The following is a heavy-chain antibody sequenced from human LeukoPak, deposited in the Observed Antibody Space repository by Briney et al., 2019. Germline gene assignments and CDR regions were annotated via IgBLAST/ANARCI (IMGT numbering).Heavy chain of an antibody. V-gene: IGHV1-69*13. D-gene: IGHD3-3*01. CDR3: ARLTWALSGYYTGIDDDY. J-gene: IGHJ4*02. CDR1: GGTFSSYA. CDR2: IIPIFGTA. Sequence: SVKVSCKASGGTFSSYAISWVRQAPGQGLEWMGGIIPIFGTANNAQKFQGRVTITADESTSTAYMELSSLRSEDTAVYYCARLTWALSGYYTGIDDDYWGQGTLVTVSS.